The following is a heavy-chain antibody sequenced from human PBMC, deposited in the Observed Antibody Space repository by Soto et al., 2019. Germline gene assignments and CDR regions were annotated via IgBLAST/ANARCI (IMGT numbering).Heavy chain of an antibody. Sequence: QVTLKESGPVLVKPTETLTLTCTVSGFSLSNARMGVSWIRQPPGKALEWLAHIFSNDEKSYSTSLKSRLTISKDTSKSQVVLTMTNMDPVDTATYYGARSVVPAATTKPTDAFDIWGQGTMVTVSS. J-gene: IGHJ3*02. D-gene: IGHD2-2*01. CDR1: GFSLSNARMG. V-gene: IGHV2-26*01. CDR3: ARSVVPAATTKPTDAFDI. CDR2: IFSNDEK.